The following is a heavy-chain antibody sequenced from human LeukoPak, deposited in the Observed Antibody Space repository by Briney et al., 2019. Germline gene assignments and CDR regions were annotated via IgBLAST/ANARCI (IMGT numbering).Heavy chain of an antibody. CDR3: ARHCSGGSCYYSNWFDP. J-gene: IGHJ5*02. CDR2: IYYSGST. CDR1: GGSISSSSYY. D-gene: IGHD2-15*01. V-gene: IGHV4-39*01. Sequence: SETLSLPCTVSGGSISSSSYYWGWIRQPPGKGLEWVGRIYYSGSTYYNTSLKSRVTISVDTSKNQFSLKLSSVTTADTAVYYCARHCSGGSCYYSNWFDPWGQGTLVTVSS.